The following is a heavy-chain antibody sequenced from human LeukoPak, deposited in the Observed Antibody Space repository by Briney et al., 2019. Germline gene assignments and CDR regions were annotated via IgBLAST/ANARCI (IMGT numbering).Heavy chain of an antibody. CDR2: INPNSGGT. V-gene: IGHV1-2*02. CDR3: ARDQAMVTEFDY. Sequence: ASVKVSCKASGYTFTGYYMHWVRQAPGQGLEWMGWINPNSGGTNYAQKFQGRVTMTRDTSISTAYMELSRLRSDDTAVYYCARDQAMVTEFDYWGQATLVTVSS. CDR1: GYTFTGYY. D-gene: IGHD5-18*01. J-gene: IGHJ4*02.